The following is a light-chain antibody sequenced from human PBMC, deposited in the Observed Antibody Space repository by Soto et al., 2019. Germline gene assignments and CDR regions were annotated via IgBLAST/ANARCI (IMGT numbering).Light chain of an antibody. V-gene: IGKV3-20*01. CDR1: QSVSGSS. Sequence: EIVLTQSPCTLSLSPGERATLNCRASQSVSGSSLAWDRQKPGQAPRLLIFGASNTATGVPDRFSGSGSGTEFTLTITGLEPEECGIYDCHYYGGTPETFGQGTKVDIK. J-gene: IGKJ1*01. CDR2: GAS. CDR3: HYYGGTPET.